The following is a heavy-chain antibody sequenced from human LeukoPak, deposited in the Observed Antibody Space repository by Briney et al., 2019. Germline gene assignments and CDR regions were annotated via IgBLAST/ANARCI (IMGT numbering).Heavy chain of an antibody. J-gene: IGHJ4*02. CDR2: ISSSSSYI. Sequence: GGSPRLSCAASGFTFSSYSMNWVRQAPGEGLEWVSSISSSSSYIYYADSLKGRFTISRDNAKNSLYLQMNSLRAEDTAVYYCARALHNDSSGYLSGCFDYWGQGTLVTVSS. CDR3: ARALHNDSSGYLSGCFDY. CDR1: GFTFSSYS. D-gene: IGHD3-22*01. V-gene: IGHV3-21*01.